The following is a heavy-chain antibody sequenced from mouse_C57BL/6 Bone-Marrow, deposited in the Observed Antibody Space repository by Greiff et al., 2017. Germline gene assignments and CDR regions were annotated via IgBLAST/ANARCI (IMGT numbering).Heavy chain of an antibody. Sequence: QVQLKQPGAELVMPGASVKLSCKASGYTFTSYWMHWVKQRPGQGLEWIGEIDPSDSYTNYNQKFKGKSTLTVDKSSSTAYMQLSSLTSEDSAVYYCARYSSGYCAMDYWGQGTSVTVSS. J-gene: IGHJ4*01. V-gene: IGHV1-69*01. CDR2: IDPSDSYT. CDR1: GYTFTSYW. CDR3: ARYSSGYCAMDY. D-gene: IGHD3-2*02.